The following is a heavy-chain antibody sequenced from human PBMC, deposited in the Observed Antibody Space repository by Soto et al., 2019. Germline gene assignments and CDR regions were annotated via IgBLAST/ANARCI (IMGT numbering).Heavy chain of an antibody. CDR1: GFAFNTYT. D-gene: IGHD6-13*01. Sequence: GGSLRLSCAASGFAFNTYTMNWVRQAPGKGLVWVSRINSDGSSTSYADSVKGRFTISRDNAKNTLYLQMNSLRAEDTAVYYCARDGEQQLYDYYYYYMDVWGKGTTVTVSS. J-gene: IGHJ6*03. CDR3: ARDGEQQLYDYYYYYMDV. CDR2: INSDGSST. V-gene: IGHV3-74*01.